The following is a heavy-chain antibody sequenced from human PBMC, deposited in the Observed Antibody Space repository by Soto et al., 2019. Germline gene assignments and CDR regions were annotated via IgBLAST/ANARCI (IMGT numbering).Heavy chain of an antibody. CDR2: ISAYNGNT. V-gene: IGHV1-18*01. Sequence: ASVKVSCKASGYTFTSYGISWVRQAPGQGLEWMGWISAYNGNTNYAQKLQGRVTMTTDTSTSTAYMELRSLRSDDTAVYYCARDALITMVRGVIDYGMDVWGQGTTVTVSS. J-gene: IGHJ6*02. D-gene: IGHD3-10*01. CDR1: GYTFTSYG. CDR3: ARDALITMVRGVIDYGMDV.